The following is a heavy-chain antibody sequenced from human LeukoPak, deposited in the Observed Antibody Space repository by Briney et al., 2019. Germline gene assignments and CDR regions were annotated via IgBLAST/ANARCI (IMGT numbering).Heavy chain of an antibody. J-gene: IGHJ5*02. CDR2: ISYDGSNK. CDR1: GFTFSSYG. CDR3: AKPTSRSWSDGNWFDP. D-gene: IGHD6-13*01. Sequence: GGSLRLSCAASGFTFSSYGMHWVRQAPGKGLEWVAVISYDGSNKYYADSVKGRFTISRDNSKNTLYLQMNSLRAEDTAVYYCAKPTSRSWSDGNWFDPWGQGTLVTVSS. V-gene: IGHV3-30*18.